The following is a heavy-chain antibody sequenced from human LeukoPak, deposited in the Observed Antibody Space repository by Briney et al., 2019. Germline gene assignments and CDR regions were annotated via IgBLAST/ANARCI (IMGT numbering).Heavy chain of an antibody. D-gene: IGHD5-18*01. CDR1: GYTFTGYY. CDR2: INPNSGGT. V-gene: IGHV1-2*02. CDR3: ARDRGFTAMVNFDY. Sequence: GASVKVSCKASGYTFTGYYIHWVRQAPGQGLEWMGWINPNSGGTNYAQKFQGRVTMTRDTSISTAYMELSSLRSDDTAVYYCARDRGFTAMVNFDYWGQGTLVTVSS. J-gene: IGHJ4*02.